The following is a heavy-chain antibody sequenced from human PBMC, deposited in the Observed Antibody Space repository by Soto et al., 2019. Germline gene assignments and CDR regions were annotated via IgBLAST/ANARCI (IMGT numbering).Heavy chain of an antibody. CDR1: GYTFTGYY. CDR2: INPNSGGT. CDR3: ARWKLGIAAAVAAFDI. V-gene: IGHV1-2*04. D-gene: IGHD6-13*01. Sequence: ASVQVSCKASGYTFTGYYMHWVRQAPGQGLEWMGWINPNSGGTNYAQKFQGWVTMTRDTSISTAYMELSRLRSDDTAVYYCARWKLGIAAAVAAFDIWGQGTMVTVSS. J-gene: IGHJ3*02.